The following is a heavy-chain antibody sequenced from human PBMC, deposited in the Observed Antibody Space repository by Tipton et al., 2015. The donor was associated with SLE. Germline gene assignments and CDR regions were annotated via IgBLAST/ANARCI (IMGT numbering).Heavy chain of an antibody. D-gene: IGHD6-13*01. Sequence: SLRLSCSASGFSLNDYGMYWLRQTPGRGLEWLTFIRSDGSSDYYADSVKGRFTISRDNAKKSLYLQMNSLRAEDTAVYYCARDRGRITAAGLRYFDYWGQGTLVTVSS. CDR2: IRSDGSSD. J-gene: IGHJ4*02. CDR3: ARDRGRITAAGLRYFDY. CDR1: GFSLNDYG. V-gene: IGHV3-30*02.